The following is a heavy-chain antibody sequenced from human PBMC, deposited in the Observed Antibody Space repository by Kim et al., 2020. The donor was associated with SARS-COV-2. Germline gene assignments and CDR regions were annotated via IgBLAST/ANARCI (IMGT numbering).Heavy chain of an antibody. V-gene: IGHV3-23*01. J-gene: IGHJ6*02. D-gene: IGHD3-9*01. Sequence: GGSLRLSCAASGFTFSSYAMSWVRQAPGKGLEWVSAISGSGGSTYYADSVKGRITISRDNSKNTLYLQMNSLRAEDTAVYYCAKGTELRYFDWLPPIPTYYYYGMDVWGQGTTVTVSS. CDR1: GFTFSSYA. CDR2: ISGSGGST. CDR3: AKGTELRYFDWLPPIPTYYYYGMDV.